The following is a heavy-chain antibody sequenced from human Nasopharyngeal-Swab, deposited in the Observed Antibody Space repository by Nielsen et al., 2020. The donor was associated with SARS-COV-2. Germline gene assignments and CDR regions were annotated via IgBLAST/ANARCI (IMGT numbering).Heavy chain of an antibody. Sequence: SETLSLTCSVSGCSFNGFYWNWIPQAPGKGLEWIPAINHNERTNYNPSLKSPIAMLVDTSNNQVSLKVSSVSAGDTAVYYCARAGRVGDAYTGLDVWGQGTTVTVSS. J-gene: IGHJ6*02. D-gene: IGHD5-24*01. V-gene: IGHV4-34*01. CDR2: INHNERT. CDR1: GCSFNGFY. CDR3: ARAGRVGDAYTGLDV.